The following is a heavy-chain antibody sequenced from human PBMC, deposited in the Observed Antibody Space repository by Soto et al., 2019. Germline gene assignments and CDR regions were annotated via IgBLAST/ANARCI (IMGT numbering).Heavy chain of an antibody. D-gene: IGHD2-2*01. CDR2: ISYDGSNK. J-gene: IGHJ6*02. CDR1: GFTFSSYA. V-gene: IGHV3-30-3*01. Sequence: PGGSLTLSCAASGFTFSSYAMHWVRQAPGKGLEWVAVISYDGSNKYYADSVKGRFTISRDNSKNTLYLQMNSLRAEDTAVYYCARDSLYCSSTSCYYYYYYGMDVWGQGTTVTVSS. CDR3: ARDSLYCSSTSCYYYYYYGMDV.